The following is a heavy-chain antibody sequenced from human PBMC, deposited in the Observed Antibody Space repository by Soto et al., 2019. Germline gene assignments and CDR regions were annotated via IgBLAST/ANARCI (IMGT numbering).Heavy chain of an antibody. D-gene: IGHD3-3*01. CDR3: ARGQRFSDSFDP. V-gene: IGHV4-4*07. CDR2: IYSSGGT. Sequence: SETLSLTCTVSGGAISGYYWTWIRQSAGKGLEWIGRIYSSGGTKYNPSLQSRVTMSLDTSKNQFSLRLTSVTAADTAVYYCARGQRFSDSFDPWGREPWSPSPQ. J-gene: IGHJ5*02. CDR1: GGAISGYY.